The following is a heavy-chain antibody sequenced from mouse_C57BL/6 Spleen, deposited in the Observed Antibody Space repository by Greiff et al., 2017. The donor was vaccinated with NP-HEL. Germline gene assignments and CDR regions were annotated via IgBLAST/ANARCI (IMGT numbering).Heavy chain of an antibody. CDR1: GFTFSSYG. V-gene: IGHV5-6*01. D-gene: IGHD2-5*01. Sequence: EVMLVESGGDLVKPGGSLKLSCAASGFTFSSYGMSWVRQTPDKRLEWVATISSGGSYTYYPDSVKGRFTISRDNAKNTLYLQMSSLKSEDTAMYYCARHSLYYSNYWFAYWGQGTLVTVSA. CDR2: ISSGGSYT. J-gene: IGHJ3*01. CDR3: ARHSLYYSNYWFAY.